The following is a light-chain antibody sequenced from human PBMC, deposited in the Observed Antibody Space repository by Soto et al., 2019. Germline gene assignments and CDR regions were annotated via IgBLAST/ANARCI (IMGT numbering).Light chain of an antibody. CDR2: GAS. J-gene: IGKJ1*01. CDR1: QSVSSN. V-gene: IGKV3-20*01. Sequence: EILMTPSPATLSVSPVASATLSCRASQSVSSNLAWYQQPPGPPPRLLIYGASNRATGLPDRFSGGASATDFTLTISRLDPDVFAVYYCQHYGSSGTFGQGTKVDIK. CDR3: QHYGSSGT.